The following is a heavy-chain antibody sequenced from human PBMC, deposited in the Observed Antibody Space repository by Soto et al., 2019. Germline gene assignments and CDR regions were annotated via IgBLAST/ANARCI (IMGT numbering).Heavy chain of an antibody. CDR3: AREYSGSYWPLEFDY. V-gene: IGHV3-30-3*01. J-gene: IGHJ4*02. CDR1: GFTFSSYA. Sequence: GSLRLSCAASGFTFSSYAMHWVRQAPGKGLEWVAVISYDGSNKYYADSVKGRFTISRDNSKNTLNLQMNSLRAEDTSVYYCAREYSGSYWPLEFDYWGQGTLVTVSS. CDR2: ISYDGSNK. D-gene: IGHD1-26*01.